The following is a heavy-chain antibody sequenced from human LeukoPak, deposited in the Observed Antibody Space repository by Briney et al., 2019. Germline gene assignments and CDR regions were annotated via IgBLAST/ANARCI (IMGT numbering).Heavy chain of an antibody. CDR3: ARERVEYSSSSANDY. D-gene: IGHD6-6*01. Sequence: ASVKVSCKASGYTFTSYGISWVRQAPGQGLEWMGWISAYNGNTNSAQKLQGRVTMTTDTSTSTAYMELRSLRSADTAVYYCARERVEYSSSSANDYWGQGTLVTVSS. J-gene: IGHJ4*02. V-gene: IGHV1-18*01. CDR1: GYTFTSYG. CDR2: ISAYNGNT.